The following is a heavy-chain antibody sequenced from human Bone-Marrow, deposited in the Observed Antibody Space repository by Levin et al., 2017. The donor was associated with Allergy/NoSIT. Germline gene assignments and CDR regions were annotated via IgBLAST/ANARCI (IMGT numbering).Heavy chain of an antibody. D-gene: IGHD3-22*01. CDR1: GGTFRSYV. CDR2: IIPFFGAA. CDR3: ARDHYYDSPGYSDSYYYAMDV. V-gene: IGHV1-69*13. J-gene: IGHJ6*02. Sequence: ASVKVSCKASGGTFRSYVISWVRQAPGQGLEWMGGIIPFFGAANFAQKFQGRVTITADESTRTAYMEVSGLRSEDTAVYYCARDHYYDSPGYSDSYYYAMDVWGQGTTVTVSS.